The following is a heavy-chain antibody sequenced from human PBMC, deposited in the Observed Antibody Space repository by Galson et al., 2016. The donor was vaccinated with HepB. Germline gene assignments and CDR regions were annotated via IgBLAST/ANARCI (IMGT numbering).Heavy chain of an antibody. D-gene: IGHD4-17*01. Sequence: SLRLSCAASGFTFSNYWITWVRQATGEGLEWVANINKDGSEKNYVDSVTGRFTISRDNAKNSLFLQMNSLRAEDTAVYYCARTQRNGDEFDYWVQGTLVTVSS. V-gene: IGHV3-7*05. CDR3: ARTQRNGDEFDY. CDR1: GFTFSNYW. J-gene: IGHJ4*02. CDR2: INKDGSEK.